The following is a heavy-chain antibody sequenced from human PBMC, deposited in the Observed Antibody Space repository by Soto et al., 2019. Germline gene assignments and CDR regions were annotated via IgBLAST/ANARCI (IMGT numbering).Heavy chain of an antibody. V-gene: IGHV1-69*02. D-gene: IGHD3-10*01. Sequence: QVQLVQSGAEVTKPGSSVTVSCTASGDTFSRFTLSWVRQAPGQGLEWMGRIIPMLGMSNSALKFQGRVTITADKSTNTVYMLLNSLRSDATAVYYCATSYGSGSAHFDSWGQGTLVTVSS. CDR2: IIPMLGMS. CDR3: ATSYGSGSAHFDS. CDR1: GDTFSRFT. J-gene: IGHJ4*02.